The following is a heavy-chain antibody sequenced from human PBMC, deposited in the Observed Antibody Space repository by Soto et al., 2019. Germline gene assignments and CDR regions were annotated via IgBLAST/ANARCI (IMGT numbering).Heavy chain of an antibody. CDR3: ARAWGELRYVGWFDP. Sequence: QVQLVQSGAEVKKPGASVKVSCKASGYTFTSYGISWVRQAPGQGLEWMGWISAYNGNTNYAQKLQGRVTMTTDTSXXTAYMELRSLRSDDTAVYYCARAWGELRYVGWFDPWGQGTLVTVSS. V-gene: IGHV1-18*01. CDR1: GYTFTSYG. D-gene: IGHD1-26*01. J-gene: IGHJ5*02. CDR2: ISAYNGNT.